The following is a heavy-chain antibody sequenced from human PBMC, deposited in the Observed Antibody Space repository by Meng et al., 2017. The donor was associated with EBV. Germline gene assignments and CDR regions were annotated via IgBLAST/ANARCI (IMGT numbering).Heavy chain of an antibody. CDR2: VHYTGST. Sequence: QLQLRESGPGQVKPSXXLSRTXXVPGDSISRFYYWGWIRQPPGRGLEWIGSVHYTGSTYYSPSLKSRVTVSVDTSKNQFSLRLTSVTAADTAVYYCARPFPSWQSPRLDPFGAWGQGTLVTVSS. J-gene: IGHJ5*02. D-gene: IGHD6-19*01. CDR3: ARPFPSWQSPRLDPFGA. V-gene: IGHV4-39*01. CDR1: GDSISRFYY.